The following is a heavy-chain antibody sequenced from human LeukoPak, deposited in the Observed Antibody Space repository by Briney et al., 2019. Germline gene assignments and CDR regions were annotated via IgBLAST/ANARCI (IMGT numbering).Heavy chain of an antibody. CDR3: ARALGIAAAGTRPYYYYGMDV. CDR2: INHSGST. Sequence: SETLSLTCAVYGGSFSGYYWSWIRQPPGKGLEWIGEINHSGSTNYNPSLKSRVTISVDTSKNQFSLKLSSVTAADTAVYYCARALGIAAAGTRPYYYYGMDVWGQGTTVTVSS. V-gene: IGHV4-34*01. J-gene: IGHJ6*02. CDR1: GGSFSGYY. D-gene: IGHD6-13*01.